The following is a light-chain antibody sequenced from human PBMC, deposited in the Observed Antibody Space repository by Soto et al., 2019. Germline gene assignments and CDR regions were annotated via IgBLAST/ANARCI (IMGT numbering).Light chain of an antibody. CDR2: DAS. CDR3: QQRSNWPIT. J-gene: IGKJ5*01. CDR1: QSLINF. Sequence: EIVLTQSPATLSLSPGERATLSCRASQSLINFVAWYQHKPGQAPRLLIYDASNRATGIPARFSGSGSGTDFTLTISSLEPEDFAVYYCQQRSNWPITFGQGTRLEIK. V-gene: IGKV3-11*01.